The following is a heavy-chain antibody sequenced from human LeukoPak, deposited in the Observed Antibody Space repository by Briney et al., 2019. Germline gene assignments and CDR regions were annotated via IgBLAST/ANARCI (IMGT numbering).Heavy chain of an antibody. CDR2: IYSGGST. CDR3: AKEISLSSGIDY. CDR1: GFTVSSNY. D-gene: IGHD6-19*01. V-gene: IGHV3-53*01. Sequence: GGSLRLSCAASGFTVSSNYMSWVRQAPGKGLEWVSVIYSGGSTYYADSVKGRFTISRDNSKNTLYLQMNSLRAEDTAVYYCAKEISLSSGIDYWGQGTLVTVSS. J-gene: IGHJ4*02.